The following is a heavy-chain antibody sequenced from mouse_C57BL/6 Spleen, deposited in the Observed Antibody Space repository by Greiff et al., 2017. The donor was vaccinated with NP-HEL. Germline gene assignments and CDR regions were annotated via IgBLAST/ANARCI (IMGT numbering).Heavy chain of an antibody. V-gene: IGHV1-64*01. J-gene: IGHJ3*01. Sequence: QVQLQQPGAELVKPGASVKLSCKASGYTFTSYWMHWVKQRPGQGLEWIGMIHPNSGSTNYNEKFKSKATLTVDKSSSTAYMQLSSLTSEDSAVYYGASCSITTEGFADWGKGTLVTVSS. CDR1: GYTFTSYW. CDR3: ASCSITTEGFAD. D-gene: IGHD1-1*01. CDR2: IHPNSGST.